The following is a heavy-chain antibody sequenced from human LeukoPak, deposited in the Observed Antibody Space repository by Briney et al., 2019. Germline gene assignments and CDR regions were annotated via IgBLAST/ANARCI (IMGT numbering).Heavy chain of an antibody. Sequence: GGSLRLSCAASGFTFSTYSMNWVRQAPGKGLEWVSYILYSRTTTYYADSVKGRFTISRDNARNSLYLQMNSLRAEDTAVYYCARSSGYNYDYWGQGTLVTVSS. J-gene: IGHJ4*02. CDR2: ILYSRTTT. V-gene: IGHV3-48*01. CDR3: ARSSGYNYDY. CDR1: GFTFSTYS. D-gene: IGHD3-22*01.